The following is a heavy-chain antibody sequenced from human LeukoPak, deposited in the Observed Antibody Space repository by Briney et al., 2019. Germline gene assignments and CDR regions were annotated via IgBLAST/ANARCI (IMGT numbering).Heavy chain of an antibody. Sequence: GGSLRLSCAASGFTFSSYRMNWVRQAPGKGLEWVANIKQDGSEKYYVDSVKGRFTISRDNAKNSLFLQMNSLRAEDTAIYYCAKARAGDITAAFNYWGQGTLVTVSS. CDR3: AKARAGDITAAFNY. V-gene: IGHV3-7*03. CDR1: GFTFSSYR. J-gene: IGHJ4*02. D-gene: IGHD6-13*01. CDR2: IKQDGSEK.